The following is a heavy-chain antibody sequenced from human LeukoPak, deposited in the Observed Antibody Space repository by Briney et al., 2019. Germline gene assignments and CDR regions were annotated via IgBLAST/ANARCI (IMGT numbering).Heavy chain of an antibody. V-gene: IGHV4-34*01. CDR3: ARGPHDYDFWSDYYMDV. CDR2: INHSGST. D-gene: IGHD3-3*01. Sequence: SETLTLTCAVYGGSFSGYYWSWIRQPPGKGLEWIGEINHSGSTNYNPSLKSRVTISVDTSKNQFSLKLSSVTAADTAVYYCARGPHDYDFWSDYYMDVWGKGTTVTVSS. J-gene: IGHJ6*03. CDR1: GGSFSGYY.